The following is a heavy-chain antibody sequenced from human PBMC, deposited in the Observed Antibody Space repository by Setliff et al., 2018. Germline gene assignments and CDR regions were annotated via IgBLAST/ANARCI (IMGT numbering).Heavy chain of an antibody. Sequence: GGSLRLSCAASEFTLSTYWIHWVRQAPRRGLVWVSRINSDGSTTTYADSVKGRFTISRDNGKNTVYLQMNSLRAEDTAMYYCVRGSAYSSGSFDCWGQGTLVTVSS. V-gene: IGHV3-74*01. CDR3: VRGSAYSSGSFDC. CDR2: INSDGSTT. CDR1: EFTLSTYW. D-gene: IGHD3-22*01. J-gene: IGHJ4*02.